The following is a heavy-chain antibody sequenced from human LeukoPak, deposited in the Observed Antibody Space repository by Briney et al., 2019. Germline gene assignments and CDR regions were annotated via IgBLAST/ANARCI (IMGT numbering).Heavy chain of an antibody. Sequence: GESLKISCKGSGYSFTSYWIGWVRQMPGKGLEWMGIIYPGDSDTRYSPSFQGQVTISADKSISTAYLQWSSLKASDTAMYYCARHMTDTAYYYYGMDVWGQGTTVTVSS. D-gene: IGHD5-18*01. CDR3: ARHMTDTAYYYYGMDV. V-gene: IGHV5-51*01. CDR2: IYPGDSDT. J-gene: IGHJ6*02. CDR1: GYSFTSYW.